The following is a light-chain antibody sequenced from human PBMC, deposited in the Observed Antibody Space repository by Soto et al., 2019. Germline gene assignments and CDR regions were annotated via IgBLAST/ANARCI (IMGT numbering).Light chain of an antibody. V-gene: IGKV2-28*01. CDR2: LGS. CDR1: QSLEERNGDNS. CDR3: MQCQQMPYT. Sequence: DIVMTQAPLSLPVTPGEPASISCKSSQSLEERNGDNSLDWYLQRPGQSPQLLIYLGSSRASGVPDRFSGSGSGTDFTLKISRVEAEDVGVYYCMQCQQMPYTFGQGTKLEIK. J-gene: IGKJ2*01.